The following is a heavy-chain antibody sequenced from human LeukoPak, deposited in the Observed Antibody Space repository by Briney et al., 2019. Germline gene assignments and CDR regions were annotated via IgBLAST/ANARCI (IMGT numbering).Heavy chain of an antibody. CDR3: ARGSVRGVIITPPFDY. CDR1: GYTFTGYY. V-gene: IGHV1-2*04. CDR2: TNPNSGGT. J-gene: IGHJ4*02. Sequence: ASVKVSCKASGYTFTGYYMHWVRQAPGQGLEWMGWTNPNSGGTNYAQKFQGWVTMTRDTSISTAYMELSRLRSDDTAVYYCARGSVRGVIITPPFDYWGQGTLVTVSS. D-gene: IGHD3-10*01.